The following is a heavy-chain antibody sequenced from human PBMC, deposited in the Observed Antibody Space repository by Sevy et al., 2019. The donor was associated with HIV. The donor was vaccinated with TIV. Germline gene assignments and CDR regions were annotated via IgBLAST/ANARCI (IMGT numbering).Heavy chain of an antibody. D-gene: IGHD3-3*01. CDR1: GFTFSSYA. Sequence: GGSLRLSCAASGFTFSSYAMSWVRQAPGKGLEWVSAISGSGGSTYYADSVKGRFTVSRDNSKNTLYLQMNSLRAEDTAVYYCAIDGFLERYYYYYGMDVWGQGTTVTVSS. J-gene: IGHJ6*02. CDR3: AIDGFLERYYYYYGMDV. CDR2: ISGSGGST. V-gene: IGHV3-23*01.